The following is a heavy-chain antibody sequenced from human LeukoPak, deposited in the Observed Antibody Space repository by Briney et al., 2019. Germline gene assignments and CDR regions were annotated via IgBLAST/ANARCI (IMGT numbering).Heavy chain of an antibody. J-gene: IGHJ4*02. CDR2: INHSGST. V-gene: IGHV4-34*01. Sequence: SETLSLTCAVYGGPFSGYYWSWIRQPPGKGLEWIGEINHSGSTNYNPSLKSRVTISVDTSKNQFSLKLSSVTAADTAVYYCARLFGERYWGQGTLVTVSS. D-gene: IGHD3-10*01. CDR1: GGPFSGYY. CDR3: ARLFGERY.